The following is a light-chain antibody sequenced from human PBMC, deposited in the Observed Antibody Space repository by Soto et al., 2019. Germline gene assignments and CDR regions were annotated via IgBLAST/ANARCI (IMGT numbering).Light chain of an antibody. CDR3: QQSYSTPPT. J-gene: IGKJ1*01. V-gene: IGKV1-39*01. CDR2: TSS. CDR1: QSIGRN. Sequence: DIQMTQSPASLSASVGDRVTISCRASQSIGRNLNWYQQKPGKAPKLLIFTSSSLHTGVPSRCSGSGSATDFIFTISNLQPEDFATYFCQQSYSTPPTFGQGTKVEIK.